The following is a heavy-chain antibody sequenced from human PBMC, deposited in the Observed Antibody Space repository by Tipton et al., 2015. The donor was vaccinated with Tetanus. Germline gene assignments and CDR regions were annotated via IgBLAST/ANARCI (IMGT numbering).Heavy chain of an antibody. CDR1: GGSISSSNW. D-gene: IGHD3-3*01. J-gene: IGHJ5*02. Sequence: TLSLTCAVSGGSISSSNWWSWVRQPPGKGLEWIGEIYHSGSTNYNPSLKSRVSLSVDTAKNQFSLKLSSVTVADTAVYYCAGVLRSESVGWFDPWGQGSLVTVSS. CDR2: IYHSGST. CDR3: AGVLRSESVGWFDP. V-gene: IGHV4-4*02.